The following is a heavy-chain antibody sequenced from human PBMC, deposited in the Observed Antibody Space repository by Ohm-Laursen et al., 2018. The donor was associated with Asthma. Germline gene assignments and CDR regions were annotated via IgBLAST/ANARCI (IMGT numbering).Heavy chain of an antibody. CDR2: IWYDGSNK. CDR3: ARGGEWSGYPLGVDY. Sequence: SLRLSCAASGFTFSSYGMHWVRQAPGKGLEWVAVIWYDGSNKYYADSVKGRFTISRDNSKNTLYLQMNSLRAEDTAVYYCARGGEWSGYPLGVDYWGQGTLVTVSS. CDR1: GFTFSSYG. V-gene: IGHV3-33*01. J-gene: IGHJ4*02. D-gene: IGHD3-3*01.